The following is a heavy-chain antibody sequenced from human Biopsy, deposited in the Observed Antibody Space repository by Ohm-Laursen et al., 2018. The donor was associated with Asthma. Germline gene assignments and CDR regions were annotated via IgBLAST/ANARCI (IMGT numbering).Heavy chain of an antibody. CDR2: IMTVFGTT. CDR3: ARCQVGYSSGWSLLLKKIYYSGMDV. CDR1: GGTFSNFA. D-gene: IGHD6-19*01. Sequence: GASVKVSCKVPGGTFSNFAISWVRQAPGQGLEWPGGIMTVFGTTNYAQKFQGRVTITADESTSTAYMEVTSLRSEDTAIYYCARCQVGYSSGWSLLLKKIYYSGMDVWGQGTAVTVSS. J-gene: IGHJ6*02. V-gene: IGHV1-69*13.